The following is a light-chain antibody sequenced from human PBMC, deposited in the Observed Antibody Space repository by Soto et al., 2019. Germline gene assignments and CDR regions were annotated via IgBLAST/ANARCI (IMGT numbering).Light chain of an antibody. V-gene: IGLV1-40*01. CDR1: SSNIGAGYD. CDR3: QSYDSSLSGSV. CDR2: GNS. Sequence: QSVRTQPPTVSGSIWQRATISSTGSSSNIGAGYDVHWYQQLPGTAPKLLIYGNSNRPSGVPDRFSGSKSGTSASLAITGLQAEDEADYYCQSYDSSLSGSVFGTGTKVTVL. J-gene: IGLJ1*01.